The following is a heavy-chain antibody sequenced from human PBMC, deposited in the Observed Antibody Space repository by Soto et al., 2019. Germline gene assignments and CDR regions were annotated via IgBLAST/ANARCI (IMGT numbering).Heavy chain of an antibody. CDR1: GFTFNTYD. V-gene: IGHV3-23*01. D-gene: IGHD1-26*01. J-gene: IGHJ4*01. CDR3: GRQWGW. CDR2: IATTGETT. Sequence: EVQLLESGGGLVQPGGSLRLSCAASGFTFNTYDMSWVRQAPGTGLEWVSSIATTGETTFYADSVTGRFTISRDNSKNTLLLIINTLRADDTAIYYCGRQWGWWRHRTRVNVSS.